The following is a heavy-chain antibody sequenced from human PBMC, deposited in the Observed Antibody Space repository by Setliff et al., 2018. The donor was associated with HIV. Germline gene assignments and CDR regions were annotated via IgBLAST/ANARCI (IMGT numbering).Heavy chain of an antibody. CDR2: SVPDGTRA. Sequence: GSLRLSCAASGITFSSIDIHWVRQAPGRRPEWVAHSVPDGTRAYYSDSVKGRFTISRDNSKNTVYLQMSSLRPDDTAVYHCAKVPLHGGFDIWGQGTMVTVSS. V-gene: IGHV3-30*02. CDR3: AKVPLHGGFDI. D-gene: IGHD2-15*01. J-gene: IGHJ3*02. CDR1: GITFSSID.